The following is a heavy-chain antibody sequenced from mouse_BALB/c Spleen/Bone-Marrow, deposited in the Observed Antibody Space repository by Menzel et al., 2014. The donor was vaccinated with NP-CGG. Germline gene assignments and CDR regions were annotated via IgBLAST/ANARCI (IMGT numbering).Heavy chain of an antibody. J-gene: IGHJ3*01. V-gene: IGHV14-3*02. Sequence: EVQLQQSGAELVKPGASVKLSCTASGFNIKDTYMHWVKQRPEQGLGWIGRIDPANGNTKYDPKFQGKATITAYTSSNTAYLQLSSLTSEDTAVYYCARSLYDGYFSWFAYWGQGTLVTVSA. CDR2: IDPANGNT. CDR3: ARSLYDGYFSWFAY. CDR1: GFNIKDTY. D-gene: IGHD2-3*01.